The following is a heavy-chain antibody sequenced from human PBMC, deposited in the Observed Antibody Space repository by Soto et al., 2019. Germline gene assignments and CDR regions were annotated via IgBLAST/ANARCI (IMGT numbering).Heavy chain of an antibody. D-gene: IGHD3-16*01. CDR3: ARVKLGSYDWVDP. CDR2: INTDGSRA. CDR1: GFTFSNYW. J-gene: IGHJ5*02. Sequence: EVQLEESGGDLVQPGGSLRLSCAASGFTFSNYWMHWVRQAPGKGLMWDSRINTDGSRATYADSVQGRFGISRDNAKNTVYLQMNSLRAEDTAVYYCARVKLGSYDWVDPWGQGTLVTVSS. V-gene: IGHV3-74*01.